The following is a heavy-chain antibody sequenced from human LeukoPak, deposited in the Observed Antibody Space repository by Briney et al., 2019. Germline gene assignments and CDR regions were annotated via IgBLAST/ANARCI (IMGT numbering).Heavy chain of an antibody. D-gene: IGHD6-13*01. CDR2: INWNGGST. V-gene: IGHV3-20*04. CDR1: GFTFDDYG. J-gene: IGHJ3*02. Sequence: PGGSLRPSCAASGFTFDDYGMSWVRQAPGKGLEWVSGINWNGGSTGYADSVKGRFTISRDNAKNSLYLQMNSLRAEDTALYYCATLPTGYSSSWFDAFDIWGQGTMVTVSS. CDR3: ATLPTGYSSSWFDAFDI.